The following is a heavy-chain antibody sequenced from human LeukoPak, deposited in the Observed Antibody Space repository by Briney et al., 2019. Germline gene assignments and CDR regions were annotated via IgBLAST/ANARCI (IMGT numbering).Heavy chain of an antibody. V-gene: IGHV1-2*02. J-gene: IGHJ4*02. CDR2: INPNSGGT. CDR3: AKALVGATSYYFDY. D-gene: IGHD1-26*01. CDR1: GYTFIDYY. Sequence: ASVKVSCKASGYTFIDYYIHWVRQAPGQGLQWMGWINPNSGGTNYAEKFQGRVTMTRDTSISTAYMELSSLRSEDTAVYYCAKALVGATSYYFDYWGQGTLVTVSS.